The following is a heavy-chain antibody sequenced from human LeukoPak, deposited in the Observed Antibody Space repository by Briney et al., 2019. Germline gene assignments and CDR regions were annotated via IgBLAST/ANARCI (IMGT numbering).Heavy chain of an antibody. CDR1: GFTLSNAC. CDR2: INWRGDTI. J-gene: IGHJ3*02. D-gene: IGHD2-15*01. V-gene: IGHV3-20*04. Sequence: GGSLRLSCAASGFTLSNACMSGVRQVPGKGLEWVSGINWRGDTIGYQDSVEGRFTISRDNAKDSLYLQMNSLRAEDTALYYCARGYCSGGRCYEDLFDIWGQGTMVTVAS. CDR3: ARGYCSGGRCYEDLFDI.